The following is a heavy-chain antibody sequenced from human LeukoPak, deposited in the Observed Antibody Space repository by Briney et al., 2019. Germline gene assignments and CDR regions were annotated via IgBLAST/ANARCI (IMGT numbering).Heavy chain of an antibody. CDR3: ARGSEVVTLPAPLAY. V-gene: IGHV3-74*01. CDR1: GFTFSNYW. J-gene: IGHJ4*02. Sequence: GGSLRLSCAASGFTFSNYWMHWVRPAPGKGLLWVSRINRDGSSLNYADSVKGRFTISRDNAKNTLYLQMNSLRAEDTAVYYCARGSEVVTLPAPLAYWGQGTLVTVSS. CDR2: INRDGSSL. D-gene: IGHD2-2*01.